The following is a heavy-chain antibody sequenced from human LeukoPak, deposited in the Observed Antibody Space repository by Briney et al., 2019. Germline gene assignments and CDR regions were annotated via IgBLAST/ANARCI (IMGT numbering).Heavy chain of an antibody. J-gene: IGHJ4*02. CDR2: FDPEDGET. CDR1: GYNLTELS. V-gene: IGHV1-24*01. CDR3: ATAGSQSAFWSGYYLWIAFDY. D-gene: IGHD3-3*01. Sequence: ASVKVSCKVSGYNLTELSMHWVRQAPGKGLEWMGGFDPEDGETIYAQKFQGRVTMTEDTSTDTAYMELSSLRSEDTAVYYCATAGSQSAFWSGYYLWIAFDYWGQGTLVTVSS.